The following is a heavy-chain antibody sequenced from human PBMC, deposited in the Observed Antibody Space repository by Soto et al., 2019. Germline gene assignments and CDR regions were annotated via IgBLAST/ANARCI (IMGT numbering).Heavy chain of an antibody. CDR2: IWYDGSNK. V-gene: IGHV3-33*01. D-gene: IGHD6-13*01. CDR3: TRDNSSSFTNFDY. CDR1: GFTFSRHG. J-gene: IGHJ4*02. Sequence: QVQVVESGGGVVQPGRSLRLSCAASGFTFSRHGMHWVRQAPGKGLEWVAVIWYDGSNKYYADSVKGRFTISRDNYKNTLYLQMNSLRAEDTAVYYCTRDNSSSFTNFDYWGQGTLVTVSS.